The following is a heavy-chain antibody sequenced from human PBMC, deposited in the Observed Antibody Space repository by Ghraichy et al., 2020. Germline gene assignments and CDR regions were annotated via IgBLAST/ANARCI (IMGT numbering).Heavy chain of an antibody. Sequence: GESLNISCAASGFTLSSYWMHWVRHAPGKGLVWVARFNTDGSRTTYADSVKGRFTISRDNAKNTLYLQMNSLRAEDTAVYYCARDSFDSRLYYGLDVWGQGTTVTVSS. CDR3: ARDSFDSRLYYGLDV. V-gene: IGHV3-74*01. J-gene: IGHJ6*02. CDR2: FNTDGSRT. CDR1: GFTLSSYW. D-gene: IGHD3-22*01.